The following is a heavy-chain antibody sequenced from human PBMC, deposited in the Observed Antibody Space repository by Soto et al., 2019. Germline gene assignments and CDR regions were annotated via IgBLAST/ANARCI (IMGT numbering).Heavy chain of an antibody. CDR2: INHSGST. Sequence: SETLSLTCAVYGGSFSGYYWSWIRQPPGKGLEWIGEINHSGSTNYNPSLKSRVTISVDTSKNQFSLKLSSVTAADTAVYYCARGRILYSSGWNGTSRDYYYYGMDVWGQGTTVTVSS. J-gene: IGHJ6*02. V-gene: IGHV4-34*01. CDR1: GGSFSGYY. D-gene: IGHD6-19*01. CDR3: ARGRILYSSGWNGTSRDYYYYGMDV.